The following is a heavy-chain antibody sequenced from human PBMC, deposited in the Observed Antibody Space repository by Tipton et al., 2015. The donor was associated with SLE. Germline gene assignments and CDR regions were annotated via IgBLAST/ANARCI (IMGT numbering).Heavy chain of an antibody. CDR3: AREAMIVVGPNAFDI. D-gene: IGHD3-22*01. CDR1: GGSFSSHY. J-gene: IGHJ3*02. V-gene: IGHV4-59*11. CDR2: IYYSGST. Sequence: TLSLTCTVSGGSFSSHYWSWIRQPPGKGLEWIGYIYYSGSTNYNPSLKSRVTISVDTSKNQFSLKLRSVTAADTAVYYCAREAMIVVGPNAFDIWGQGTMVTVSS.